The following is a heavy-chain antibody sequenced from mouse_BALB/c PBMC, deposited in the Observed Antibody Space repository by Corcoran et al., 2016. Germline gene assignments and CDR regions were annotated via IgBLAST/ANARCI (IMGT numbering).Heavy chain of an antibody. D-gene: IGHD2-10*02. Sequence: EVQQQQSGPELVKPGASVKISCKASGYSFTGYYMHWVKQSHVKSLEWIGRINPYNGATSYNQNFKDKASLTVDKSSSTAYMELHSLTSEDSAVYYCARGGYGNYDYAMDYWGQGTSVTVSS. CDR2: INPYNGAT. CDR1: GYSFTGYY. CDR3: ARGGYGNYDYAMDY. J-gene: IGHJ4*01. V-gene: IGHV1-26*01.